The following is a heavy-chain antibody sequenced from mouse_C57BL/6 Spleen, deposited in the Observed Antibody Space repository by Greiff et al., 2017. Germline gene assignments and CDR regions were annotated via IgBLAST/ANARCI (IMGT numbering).Heavy chain of an antibody. Sequence: EVQLVESGGGLVKPGGSLKLSCAASGFTFSDYGMHWVRQAPEKGLEWVAYISSGSSTIYYAATVKGRFTISRDNAKNTLFLQMTSLRSEDTAMYYCARGLITTVVAPDFDYWGQGTTLTVSS. CDR1: GFTFSDYG. CDR3: ARGLITTVVAPDFDY. V-gene: IGHV5-17*01. CDR2: ISSGSSTI. J-gene: IGHJ2*01. D-gene: IGHD1-1*01.